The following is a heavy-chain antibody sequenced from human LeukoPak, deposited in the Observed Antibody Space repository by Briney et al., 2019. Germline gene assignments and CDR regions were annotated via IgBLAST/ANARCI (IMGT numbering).Heavy chain of an antibody. D-gene: IGHD2-21*02. CDR3: ARDASKVVTAIRGWFDP. J-gene: IGHJ5*02. V-gene: IGHV3-48*03. Sequence: GGSLRLFCAASGFTFSGYEMNWVRQAPGKGLEWVSYISSSGSTIYYADSVKGRFTISRDNAKNSLYLQMNSLRAEDTAVYYCARDASKVVTAIRGWFDPWGQGTLVTVSS. CDR2: ISSSGSTI. CDR1: GFTFSGYE.